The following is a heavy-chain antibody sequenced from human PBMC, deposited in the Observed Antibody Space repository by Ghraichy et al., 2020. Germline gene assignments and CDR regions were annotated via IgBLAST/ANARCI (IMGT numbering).Heavy chain of an antibody. CDR2: IGLTNSTI. D-gene: IGHD5-18*01. V-gene: IGHV3-48*01. J-gene: IGHJ4*02. CDR1: GFTFSSYT. Sequence: ESLNISCAASGFTFSSYTMNWVRQAPGKGLEWISHIGLTNSTIYYADSVKGRFTISRDNAKNSLYLQMNSLRAEDTAIYYCARDRGYSYFFDFWGQGTLVTVSS. CDR3: ARDRGYSYFFDF.